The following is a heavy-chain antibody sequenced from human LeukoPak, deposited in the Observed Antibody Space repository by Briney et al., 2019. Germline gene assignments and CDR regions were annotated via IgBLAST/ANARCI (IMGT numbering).Heavy chain of an antibody. J-gene: IGHJ4*02. CDR3: ARGPDCSSTSCANDY. Sequence: SETLSLTCAVYGGSFSGYYWSWIRQPPGKGLEWIGEINHSGSTNYNPPLKSRVTISVDTSKNQFSLKLSSVTAADTAVYYCARGPDCSSTSCANDYWGQGTLVTVSS. CDR2: INHSGST. V-gene: IGHV4-34*01. CDR1: GGSFSGYY. D-gene: IGHD2-2*01.